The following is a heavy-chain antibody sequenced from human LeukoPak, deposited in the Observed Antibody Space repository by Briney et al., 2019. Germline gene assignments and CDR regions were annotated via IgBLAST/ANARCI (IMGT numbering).Heavy chain of an antibody. J-gene: IGHJ4*02. V-gene: IGHV1-2*06. D-gene: IGHD3-22*01. CDR3: ARGHRTYYYDSSGYRKPSGNDY. Sequence: ASVKVSCKASGYTFTGYYMHWVRQAPGQGLEWMGRINPNSGGTNYTQKFQGRVTMTRDTSISTAYMELSRLRSDDTAVYYCARGHRTYYYDSSGYRKPSGNDYWGQGTLVTVSS. CDR1: GYTFTGYY. CDR2: INPNSGGT.